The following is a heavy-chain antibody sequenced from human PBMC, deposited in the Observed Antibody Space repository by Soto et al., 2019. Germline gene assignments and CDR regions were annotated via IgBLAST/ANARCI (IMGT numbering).Heavy chain of an antibody. D-gene: IGHD3-22*01. CDR3: AREPPRSCSGYYVFDS. Sequence: PSETLSLTCTVSGGSVDSGGYYWNWIRQYPGKGLEWLGYIYYRGSTYYTPSLKSRLTISLDTSKNQFSLRLTSVTAADTAVYYCAREPPRSCSGYYVFDSWGQGTLVTVSS. CDR2: IYYRGST. V-gene: IGHV4-31*03. J-gene: IGHJ4*02. CDR1: GGSVDSGGYY.